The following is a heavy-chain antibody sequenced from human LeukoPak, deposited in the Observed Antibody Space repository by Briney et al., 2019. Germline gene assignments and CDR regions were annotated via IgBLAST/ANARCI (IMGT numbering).Heavy chain of an antibody. J-gene: IGHJ4*02. Sequence: ASVKVSCKASGYTFTGYYMHWVRQAPGQGLEWMGWINPNSGGTNYAQKFQGRVTMTRNTSISTAYMELSRLRSDDTAVYYCARVKDRGAAMAHFDYWGQGTLVTVSS. V-gene: IGHV1-2*02. CDR1: GYTFTGYY. D-gene: IGHD5-18*01. CDR2: INPNSGGT. CDR3: ARVKDRGAAMAHFDY.